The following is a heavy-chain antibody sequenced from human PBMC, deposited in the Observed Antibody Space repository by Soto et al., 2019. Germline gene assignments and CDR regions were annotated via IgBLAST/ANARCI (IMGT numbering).Heavy chain of an antibody. J-gene: IGHJ3*02. CDR1: GFTFSSYA. D-gene: IGHD3-9*01. CDR2: ISGSGGST. CDR3: ARREGRYFDWSRAFDI. Sequence: GGSLRLSXAASGFTFSSYAMSWVRQAPGKGLEWVSAISGSGGSTYYADSVKGRFTISRDNSKNTLYLQMNSLRAEDTAVYYCARREGRYFDWSRAFDIWGQGTMVTVSS. V-gene: IGHV3-23*01.